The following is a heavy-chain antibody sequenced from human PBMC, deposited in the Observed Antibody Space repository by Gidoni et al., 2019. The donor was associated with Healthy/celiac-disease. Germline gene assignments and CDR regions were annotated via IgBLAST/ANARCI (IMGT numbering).Heavy chain of an antibody. Sequence: QVQLVESGGGVVQPGRSLRLSCAASGFTFSSYGMHWVRQAPGKGLEWVAVISYDGSNKYYADSVKGRFTISRDNSKNTLYLQMNSLRAEDTAAYYCAKMGITGTIDYWGQGTLVTVSS. J-gene: IGHJ4*02. V-gene: IGHV3-30*18. CDR3: AKMGITGTIDY. CDR1: GFTFSSYG. D-gene: IGHD1-20*01. CDR2: ISYDGSNK.